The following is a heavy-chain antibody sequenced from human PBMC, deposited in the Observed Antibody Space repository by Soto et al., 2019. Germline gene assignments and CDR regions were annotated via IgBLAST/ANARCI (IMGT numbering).Heavy chain of an antibody. Sequence: GASVKVSCKASGGTFSSYAISWVRQAPGQGLEWMGGIIPIFGTANYAQKYQGRVTITADESTSTAYMELSSLRSEDTAMYYYESGLPLICDILTGYSPRFWKSYVLPHGARDPRVRVS. V-gene: IGHV1-69*13. D-gene: IGHD3-9*01. CDR1: GGTFSSYA. CDR2: IIPIFGTA. J-gene: IGHJ1*01. CDR3: ESGLPLICDILTGYSPRFWKSYVLPH.